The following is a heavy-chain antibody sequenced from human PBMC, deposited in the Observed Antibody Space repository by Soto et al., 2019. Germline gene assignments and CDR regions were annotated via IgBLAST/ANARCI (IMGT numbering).Heavy chain of an antibody. J-gene: IGHJ4*02. D-gene: IGHD2-8*01. V-gene: IGHV3-49*04. CDR1: GFTFNDYT. CDR3: TAGKLYPSLDFDY. Sequence: GGSLRLSCTASGFTFNDYTLSWVRQAPGKGLEWVGFIRSKAYGGTTEYAASVKGRFTISRDDSKSIAYLQMNSLKTEDTAVYYCTAGKLYPSLDFDYWGQGTLVTVYS. CDR2: IRSKAYGGTT.